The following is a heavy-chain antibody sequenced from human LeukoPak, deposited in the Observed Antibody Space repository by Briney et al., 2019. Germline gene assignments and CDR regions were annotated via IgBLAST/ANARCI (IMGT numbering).Heavy chain of an antibody. CDR3: ARGMPYLGAATPAFDY. J-gene: IGHJ4*02. CDR1: GYTFTSFT. D-gene: IGHD3-16*01. Sequence: PMASVKVSCKASGYTFTSFTIHWVRQAPGQRLEWMGWINAGDGDTKYSQKFQGRVTITRDTSATTVYMDLSSLRSEETAVYYCARGMPYLGAATPAFDYWGQGTLVTVSS. V-gene: IGHV1-3*01. CDR2: INAGDGDT.